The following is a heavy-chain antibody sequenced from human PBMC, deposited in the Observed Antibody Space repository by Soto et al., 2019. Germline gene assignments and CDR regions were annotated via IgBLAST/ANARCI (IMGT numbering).Heavy chain of an antibody. CDR2: TIPAFGTA. J-gene: IGHJ4*02. CDR3: WRHDKTALPPLDS. Sequence: QVHLVQSGAEVKSPGSAVKVSCKVSGAGDTFSNYGLNWMRQAPGQGLEWMGGTIPAFGTANYAQKFPGRVKITEDTSTTTAYMQLTSLRSDDTAVYYCWRHDKTALPPLDSWGQGTLVSVSS. CDR1: GAGDTFSNYG. V-gene: IGHV1-69*06. D-gene: IGHD1-1*01.